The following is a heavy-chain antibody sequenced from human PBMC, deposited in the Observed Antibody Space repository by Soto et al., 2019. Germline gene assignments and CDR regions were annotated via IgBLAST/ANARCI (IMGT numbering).Heavy chain of an antibody. D-gene: IGHD3-22*01. CDR2: ISGSGGST. CDR1: GFTFRSYA. Sequence: EVQLLESGGGLVQPGVSLRLSCAGSGFTFRSYAMSWVRQAPGKGLEWVSGISGSGGSTYYADSVKGRFTISRDNSKNTLYLQIYRLRVEDTAVYYCVGDSSGYSKDAFDIWGQGTMVTVSS. V-gene: IGHV3-23*01. CDR3: VGDSSGYSKDAFDI. J-gene: IGHJ3*02.